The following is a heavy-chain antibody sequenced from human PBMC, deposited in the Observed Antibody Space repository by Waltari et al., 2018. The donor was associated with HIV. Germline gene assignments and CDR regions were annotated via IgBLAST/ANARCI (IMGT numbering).Heavy chain of an antibody. D-gene: IGHD4-17*01. CDR3: ARRDYGDYPFDY. V-gene: IGHV4-39*01. CDR2: IYYSGST. Sequence: QLQLQASGPGLVKPSETLSLTCTVSGGSISSSSYYWGWIRQPPGKGLEWIGSIYYSGSTDYNPSLKCRVNISVDTSKNQFSLKLRSGTAADTAVYYCARRDYGDYPFDYWGQGTLVTVSS. J-gene: IGHJ4*02. CDR1: GGSISSSSYY.